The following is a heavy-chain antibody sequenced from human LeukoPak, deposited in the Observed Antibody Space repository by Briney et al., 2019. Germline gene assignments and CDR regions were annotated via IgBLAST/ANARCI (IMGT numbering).Heavy chain of an antibody. Sequence: GGSLRLSCAASGFTFSSYAMSWVRQAPGKGLEWVSSISGSGNRTYYADSVKGRFTISRDNSKNSLYLQMNSLRAEDTAVYYCARGDGPRYYFDYWGQGTLVTVSS. J-gene: IGHJ4*02. CDR1: GFTFSSYA. V-gene: IGHV3-23*01. CDR2: ISGSGNRT. CDR3: ARGDGPRYYFDY. D-gene: IGHD5-24*01.